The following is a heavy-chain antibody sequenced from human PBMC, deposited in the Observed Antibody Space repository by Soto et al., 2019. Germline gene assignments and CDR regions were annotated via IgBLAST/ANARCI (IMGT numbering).Heavy chain of an antibody. CDR3: ARSGYCSGGSCYPYYYYYYGMDV. CDR2: IYYSGST. Sequence: SETLSLTCTVSGGSISSYYWSWIRQPPGKGLEWIGYIYYSGSTNYNPSLKSRVTISVDTSKNQFSLKLSSVTAADTAVYYCARSGYCSGGSCYPYYYYYYGMDVWGQGTTVTV. CDR1: GGSISSYY. J-gene: IGHJ6*02. V-gene: IGHV4-59*01. D-gene: IGHD2-15*01.